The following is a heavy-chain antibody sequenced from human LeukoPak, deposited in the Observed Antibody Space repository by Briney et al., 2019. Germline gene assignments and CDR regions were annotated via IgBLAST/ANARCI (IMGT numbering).Heavy chain of an antibody. V-gene: IGHV3-53*01. Sequence: PGGSLRLSCAVSGLTVSSSSVSWVRQAPGKGLEWVSVIYSGGSTYYADSVKGRFTVSRDNSKNTLYLQMNNLRAEDTALYYCARAAYSSWTFFEYCGQGTLVTVSS. CDR2: IYSGGST. J-gene: IGHJ4*02. D-gene: IGHD6-6*01. CDR3: ARAAYSSWTFFEY. CDR1: GLTVSSSS.